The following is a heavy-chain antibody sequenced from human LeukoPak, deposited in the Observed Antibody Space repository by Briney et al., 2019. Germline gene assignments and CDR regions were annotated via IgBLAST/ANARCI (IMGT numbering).Heavy chain of an antibody. CDR1: GFTFNNYV. D-gene: IGHD3-3*01. CDR2: ISSNGGTT. J-gene: IGHJ4*02. Sequence: GGSLRLSCTASGFTFNNYVMHWVRQAPGQGPEYVSTISSNGGTTYYANSVKGRFTISRDNSKNTLYLQMGSLRVEDMAVYYCARGVAPSRYWGQGTLVTASS. V-gene: IGHV3-64*01. CDR3: ARGVAPSRY.